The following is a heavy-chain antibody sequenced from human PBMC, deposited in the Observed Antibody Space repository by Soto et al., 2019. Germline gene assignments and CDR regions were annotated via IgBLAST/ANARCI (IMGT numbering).Heavy chain of an antibody. V-gene: IGHV3-72*01. Sequence: EVQLVESGGGLVQPGGSLRLSCAASGFTFSDHYMDWVRQAPGKGLEWVARSRNKAKSYTTDYAASVKGRFTISRDDSKNSLYLLMNSLKTEDTAVYYCTRNASADYWGQGTLVTVSS. D-gene: IGHD2-2*01. J-gene: IGHJ4*02. CDR3: TRNASADY. CDR2: SRNKAKSYTT. CDR1: GFTFSDHY.